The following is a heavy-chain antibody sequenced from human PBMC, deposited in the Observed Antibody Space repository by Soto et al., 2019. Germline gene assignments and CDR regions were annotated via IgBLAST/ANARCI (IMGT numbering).Heavy chain of an antibody. Sequence: GGSLRLSCAASGFTFSSYGMHWVRQAPGKGLEWVAVISYDGSNKYYADSVKGRFTISRDNSKNTLYLQMNSLRAEDTAVYYCAKEGMEAGSFDYWGQGTLVTVSS. J-gene: IGHJ4*02. CDR1: GFTFSSYG. CDR3: AKEGMEAGSFDY. V-gene: IGHV3-30*18. CDR2: ISYDGSNK. D-gene: IGHD1-1*01.